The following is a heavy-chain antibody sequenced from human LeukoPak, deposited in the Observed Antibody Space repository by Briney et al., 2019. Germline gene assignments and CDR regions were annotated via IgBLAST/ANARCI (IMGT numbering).Heavy chain of an antibody. Sequence: SETLSLTCTVSGGSISSSSYYWGWIRQPPGKGLEWIGSIYYSGSTYYNPSLKSRVTISVDTSKNQFSLKLSSVTAADTAVYYCARRPYGELSGSWSVSSYYFDYWGQGTLVTVSS. D-gene: IGHD4-17*01. J-gene: IGHJ4*02. CDR2: IYYSGST. CDR1: GGSISSSSYY. CDR3: ARRPYGELSGSWSVSSYYFDY. V-gene: IGHV4-39*01.